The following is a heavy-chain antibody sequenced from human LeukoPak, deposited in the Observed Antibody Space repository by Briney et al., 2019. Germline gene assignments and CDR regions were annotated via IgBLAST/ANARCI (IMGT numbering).Heavy chain of an antibody. CDR1: GYTFNSYL. D-gene: IGHD4-17*01. J-gene: IGHJ3*02. CDR2: INPNGGRS. Sequence: ASVKVSCKASGYTFNSYLIHWIRQAPGQGLEWVGLINPNGGRSTYAQKFQGRVTMTRDTSTSTVYMELSSLRSEDTAVYYCARVEGLDYGDNSGAFDIWGQGTMVTVSS. CDR3: ARVEGLDYGDNSGAFDI. V-gene: IGHV1-46*02.